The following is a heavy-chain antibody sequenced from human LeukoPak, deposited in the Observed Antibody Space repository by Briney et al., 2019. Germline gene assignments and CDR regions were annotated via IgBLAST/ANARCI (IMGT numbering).Heavy chain of an antibody. CDR1: NGSISTYY. J-gene: IGHJ4*02. CDR2: IYYGGTT. V-gene: IGHV4-59*08. Sequence: PSETLSLTCSVSNGSISTYYWSWIRQSPGKGLEWIGYIYYGGTTSYNPSLKRRVTISVDSPKNHFSLRLTSLTAADTALYYCARHGGTPDYFDSWGPGSLVIASS. D-gene: IGHD1-26*01. CDR3: ARHGGTPDYFDS.